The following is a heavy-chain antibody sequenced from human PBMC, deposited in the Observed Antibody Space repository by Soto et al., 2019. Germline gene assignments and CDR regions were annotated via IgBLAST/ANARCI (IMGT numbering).Heavy chain of an antibody. CDR1: GYCISSGYY. Sequence: PSETLSLTCVVSGYCISSGYYWGWIRQPPGKGLEWLGSIIHSGRTYYNPSLKSRVTISVYTCKNQFFLNVTSVTAADTAVYYCAREPPTGSDCLDPWGQGTLVTVSS. D-gene: IGHD2-15*01. J-gene: IGHJ5*02. CDR3: AREPPTGSDCLDP. V-gene: IGHV4-38-2*02. CDR2: IIHSGRT.